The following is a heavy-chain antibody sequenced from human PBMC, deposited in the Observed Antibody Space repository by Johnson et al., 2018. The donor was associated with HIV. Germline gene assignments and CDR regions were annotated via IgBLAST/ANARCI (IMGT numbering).Heavy chain of an antibody. Sequence: VQLVESGGGLVQPGGSLRLSCAASGITVSSNYMSWVRQAPGKGLEWVSLIFSVGNTYYADSVKGRFTISRDNSKNTLYLQMNSLRAEDTAVYYCARDTYYYDTSGYLTRPRAFDVWGQGTMVTVSS. CDR2: IFSVGNT. CDR1: GITVSSNY. V-gene: IGHV3-66*02. D-gene: IGHD3-22*01. CDR3: ARDTYYYDTSGYLTRPRAFDV. J-gene: IGHJ3*01.